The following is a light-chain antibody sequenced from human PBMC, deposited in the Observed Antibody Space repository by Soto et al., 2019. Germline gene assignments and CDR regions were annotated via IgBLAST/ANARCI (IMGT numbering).Light chain of an antibody. CDR3: QQTYSLPPDIT. V-gene: IGKV1-12*01. CDR1: QGINNW. J-gene: IGKJ5*01. CDR2: AVS. Sequence: DIQMTQSPSSVSASVGDRVTITCRASQGINNWLAWYQQKPGKAPELLIYAVSYLQSGVPSRFSGSGSGTDFTLTISSLQPEDFATYYCQQTYSLPPDITFGQGTRLEIK.